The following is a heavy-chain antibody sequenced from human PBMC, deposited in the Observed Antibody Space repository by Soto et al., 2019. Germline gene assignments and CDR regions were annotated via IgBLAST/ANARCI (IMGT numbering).Heavy chain of an antibody. D-gene: IGHD5-12*01. CDR1: GFTFSSYC. V-gene: IGHV3-30*18. J-gene: IGHJ4*02. CDR2: ISYDGSNK. CDR3: AKEGMATIPYYFDY. Sequence: PGGSLTLSCAASGFTFSSYCMHWVRQAPGKGLEWVAVISYDGSNKYYADSVKGRFTISRDNSKNTLYLQMNSLRAEDTAVYYCAKEGMATIPYYFDYWGQGTLVTVSS.